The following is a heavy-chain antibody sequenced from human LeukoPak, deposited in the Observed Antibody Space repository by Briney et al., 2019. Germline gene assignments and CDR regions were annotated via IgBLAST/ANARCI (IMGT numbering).Heavy chain of an antibody. V-gene: IGHV3-9*01. CDR1: GFTFDDYA. CDR3: AKDIREWEYSSGWYWNDY. J-gene: IGHJ4*02. CDR2: ISWNSGSI. Sequence: GGSLRPSCAASGFTFDDYAMHWARQAPGKGLEWVSGISWNSGSIGYADSVKGRFTISRDNAKNSLYLQMNSLRAEDTALYYCAKDIREWEYSSGWYWNDYWGREPWSPSPQ. D-gene: IGHD6-19*01.